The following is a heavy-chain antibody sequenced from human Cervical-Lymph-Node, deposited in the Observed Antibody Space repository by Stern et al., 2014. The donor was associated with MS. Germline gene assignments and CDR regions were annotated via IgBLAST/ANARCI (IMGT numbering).Heavy chain of an antibody. CDR3: ARMGTVPGAHWFGP. D-gene: IGHD6-19*01. Sequence: QVTLKESGPALVKPTQTLTLTCTFSGFSPGTDLMRVSWIRQPPGKALEWLARIEWDDDTFYSTSLKTRLTISKDTSKNQVVLTMTNMDPVDTATYYCARMGTVPGAHWFGPWGQGILVTVSS. J-gene: IGHJ5*02. CDR1: GFSPGTDLMR. V-gene: IGHV2-70*04. CDR2: IEWDDDT.